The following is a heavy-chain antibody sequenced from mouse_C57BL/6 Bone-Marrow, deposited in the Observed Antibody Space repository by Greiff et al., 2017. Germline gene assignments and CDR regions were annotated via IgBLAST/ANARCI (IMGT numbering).Heavy chain of an antibody. CDR1: GYTFTSYW. V-gene: IGHV1-5*01. CDR3: TRKELGGFAY. Sequence: VQLKQSGTVLARPGASVKMSCKTSGYTFTSYWMHWVKQRPGQGLEWIGAIYPGNSDTSYNQKFKGKATLTAVTSASTAYMELSSLTNEDSAVYYCTRKELGGFAYWGQGTLVTVSA. D-gene: IGHD4-1*01. J-gene: IGHJ3*01. CDR2: IYPGNSDT.